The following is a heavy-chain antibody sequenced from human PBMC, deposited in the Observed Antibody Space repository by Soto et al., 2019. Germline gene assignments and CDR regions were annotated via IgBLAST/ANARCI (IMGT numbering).Heavy chain of an antibody. D-gene: IGHD1-26*01. CDR3: ARGRSYQLYYYYYGMDV. Sequence: GGSLRLSCAASGFTFDDYGMSWVRQAPGKGLEWVSGINWNGGSTGYADSVKGRFTISRDNAKNSLYLQMNSLRAEDTALYYCARGRSYQLYYYYYGMDVWGQGTTVTV. CDR1: GFTFDDYG. J-gene: IGHJ6*02. CDR2: INWNGGST. V-gene: IGHV3-20*04.